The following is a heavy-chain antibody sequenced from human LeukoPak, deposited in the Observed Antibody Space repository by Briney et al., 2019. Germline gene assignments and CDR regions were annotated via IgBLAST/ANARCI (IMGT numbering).Heavy chain of an antibody. CDR3: ARSLAAIY. Sequence: PSETLSLTCTDSGGSISSSSYYWGWIRQPPGKGLEWIGSIYYSGSTYYNPSLKSRVTISVDTSKNQFSLKLSSVTAADTAVYYCARSLAAIYWGQGTLVTVSS. V-gene: IGHV4-39*01. J-gene: IGHJ4*02. CDR2: IYYSGST. D-gene: IGHD2-2*01. CDR1: GGSISSSSYY.